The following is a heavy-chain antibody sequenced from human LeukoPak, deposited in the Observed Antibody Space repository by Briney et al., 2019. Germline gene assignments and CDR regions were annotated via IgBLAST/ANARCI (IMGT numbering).Heavy chain of an antibody. D-gene: IGHD3-9*01. CDR3: AREAYYDILTGYPKGPYYFDY. CDR2: INHSGST. V-gene: IGHV4-34*01. J-gene: IGHJ4*02. CDR1: GGSFSGYY. Sequence: PSETLFLTCAVYGGSFSGYYWSWIRQPPGKGLEWIGEINHSGSTNYNPSLKSRVTISVDTSKNQFSLKLSSVTAADTAVYYCAREAYYDILTGYPKGPYYFDYWGQGTLVTVSS.